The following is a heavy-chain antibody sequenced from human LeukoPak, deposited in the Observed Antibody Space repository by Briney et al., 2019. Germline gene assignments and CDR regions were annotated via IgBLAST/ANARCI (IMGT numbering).Heavy chain of an antibody. J-gene: IGHJ4*02. CDR3: ARDPIYWSFDY. Sequence: KTSETLSLTCTVSGGSISSSSYYWGWIRQPPGKGLEWIGSIYYSGSTYYNPSLKSRVTISVDTSKNQFSLKLSSVTAADTAVYYCARDPIYWSFDYWGQGTLVTVSS. D-gene: IGHD5-12*01. CDR1: GGSISSSSYY. CDR2: IYYSGST. V-gene: IGHV4-39*07.